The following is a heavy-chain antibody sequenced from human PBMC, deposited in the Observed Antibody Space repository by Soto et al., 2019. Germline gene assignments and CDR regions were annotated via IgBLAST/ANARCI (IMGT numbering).Heavy chain of an antibody. CDR1: SGSISSGGYS. V-gene: IGHV4-30-2*01. Sequence: QRQLQESGSGLVKPSQTLSLSCAVSSGSISSGGYSWSWIRQPPGKGLEWIGYVYHSGSAYYNPSHKSRVTISVDKFSNQFSLKLIPVTAADTAVYYCARKSRNAFDLWGQGTMVTVSS. CDR3: ARKSRNAFDL. CDR2: VYHSGSA. J-gene: IGHJ3*01.